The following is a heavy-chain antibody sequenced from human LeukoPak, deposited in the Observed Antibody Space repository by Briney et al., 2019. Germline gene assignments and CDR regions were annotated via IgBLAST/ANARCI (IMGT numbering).Heavy chain of an antibody. V-gene: IGHV1-2*02. CDR3: ARVSIAAAGTPLD. CDR2: INPNSGGT. J-gene: IGHJ4*02. CDR1: GYSFTSYY. Sequence: ASVKVSCKASGYSFTSYYIHWVRQAPGQGLEWMGWINPNSGGTNYAQKFQGRVTMTRDTSISTAYMELSRLRSDDTAVYYCARVSIAAAGTPLDWGQGTLVTVSS. D-gene: IGHD6-13*01.